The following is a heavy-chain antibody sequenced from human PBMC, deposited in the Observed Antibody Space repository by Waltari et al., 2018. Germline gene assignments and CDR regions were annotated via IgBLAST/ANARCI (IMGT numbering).Heavy chain of an antibody. J-gene: IGHJ4*02. CDR3: ARAQSGGYCFDF. D-gene: IGHD2-21*01. Sequence: QVQLQESGPGLLKPSQTLSLSCNVSGYSISSGGFYWVWVRQYPAKGLEWLAYMYYDGSTYYNPSLKSRLHISIDASNNQFSLQLRDVSAADTAIYFCARAQSGGYCFDFWGQGTLVTVSS. CDR1: GYSISSGGFY. CDR2: MYYDGST. V-gene: IGHV4-31*03.